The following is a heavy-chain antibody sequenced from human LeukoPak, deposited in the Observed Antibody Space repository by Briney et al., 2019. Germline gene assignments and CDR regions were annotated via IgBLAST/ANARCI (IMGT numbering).Heavy chain of an antibody. V-gene: IGHV3-30*02. Sequence: GGSLRLSCAASGFTFSSYGMHWVRQAPGKGLEWVAFIRYDGSNKYYADSVKGRFTISRDNSKNTLYLQMNSLRAEDTAVYYCAKPHRQFVVVPAAIRNWGQGTLVTVSS. CDR2: IRYDGSNK. J-gene: IGHJ4*02. CDR1: GFTFSSYG. D-gene: IGHD2-2*01. CDR3: AKPHRQFVVVPAAIRN.